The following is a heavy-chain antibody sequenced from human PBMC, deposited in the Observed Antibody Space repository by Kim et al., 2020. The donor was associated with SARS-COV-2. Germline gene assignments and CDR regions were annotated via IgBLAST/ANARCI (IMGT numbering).Heavy chain of an antibody. J-gene: IGHJ4*02. Sequence: SETLSLTCTVSGGSISSGGYYWSWIRQHPGKGLEWIGYIYYSGSTYYNPSLKSRVTISVDTSKNQFSLKLSSVTAADTAVYYCARVRFAVTTLCEYFDYWGQGTLVTVSS. CDR2: IYYSGST. CDR1: GGSISSGGYY. D-gene: IGHD4-17*01. CDR3: ARVRFAVTTLCEYFDY. V-gene: IGHV4-31*03.